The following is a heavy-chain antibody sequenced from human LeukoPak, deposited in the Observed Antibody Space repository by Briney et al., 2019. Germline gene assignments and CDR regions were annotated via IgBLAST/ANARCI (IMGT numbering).Heavy chain of an antibody. J-gene: IGHJ4*02. Sequence: SGTLSLTCGVSGGSISGTNWWSWVRQPPEQGLEWSGEISLAEQTNYNPSLNGRVTMSLDKSSNQLSLHLTSVTAADTATYFCSRGSGPFCPFGYWGQGTLVIVSS. D-gene: IGHD1-26*01. CDR1: GGSISGTNW. CDR2: ISLAEQT. V-gene: IGHV4-4*02. CDR3: SRGSGPFCPFGY.